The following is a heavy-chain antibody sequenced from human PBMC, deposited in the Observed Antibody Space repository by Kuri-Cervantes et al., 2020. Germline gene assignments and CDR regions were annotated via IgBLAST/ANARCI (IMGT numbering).Heavy chain of an antibody. CDR2: ISGSGGST. CDR3: AKDRVAAGSYYYYGMDV. D-gene: IGHD6-13*01. V-gene: IGHV3-23*01. Sequence: ETLSLTCAASGFTFSSYWMHWVRQAPGKGLVWVSAISGSGGSTYYADSVKGRFTISRDNSKNTLYLQMNSLRAEDTAVYYCAKDRVAAGSYYYYGMDVWGQGTTVTVSS. CDR1: GFTFSSYW. J-gene: IGHJ6*02.